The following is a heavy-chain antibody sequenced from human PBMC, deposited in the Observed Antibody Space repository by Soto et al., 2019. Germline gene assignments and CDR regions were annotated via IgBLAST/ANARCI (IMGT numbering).Heavy chain of an antibody. Sequence: QQQLQESGPGLVKPSETLSLTCTVSVGSISSSSYFWAWIRQPPGKGLEWIGRIYYSGSTYYNPYQKTGINVSALQSNNPSSLKPTSVTAADTAVYYCAGGISSGNSANWFHPCGQGTLVTVSS. D-gene: IGHD6-19*01. CDR1: VGSISSSSYF. CDR2: IYYSGST. CDR3: AGGISSGNSANWFHP. V-gene: IGHV4-39*01. J-gene: IGHJ5*02.